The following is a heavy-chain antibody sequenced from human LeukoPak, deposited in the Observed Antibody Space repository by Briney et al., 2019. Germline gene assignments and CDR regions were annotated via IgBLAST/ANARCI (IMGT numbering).Heavy chain of an antibody. CDR3: ARDKSVGIVATIEADYYYYGMDV. J-gene: IGHJ6*02. D-gene: IGHD5-12*01. V-gene: IGHV4-4*07. Sequence: SETLSLTCTASGGSISSYYWSWIRQPAGKGLEWIGRIYTSGSTNYNPSLKSRVTMSVDTSKNQFSLKLSSVTAADTAVYYCARDKSVGIVATIEADYYYYGMDVWGQGTTVTVSS. CDR2: IYTSGST. CDR1: GGSISSYY.